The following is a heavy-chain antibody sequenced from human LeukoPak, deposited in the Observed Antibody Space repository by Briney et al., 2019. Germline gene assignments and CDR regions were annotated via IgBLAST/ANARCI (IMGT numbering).Heavy chain of an antibody. Sequence: CKVAGYSVGEVCRSWLPQYPGKRHEWMGGFDPEDGETIYAQKFQGRVTMTEDTSTDTAYMELSSLRSEDTAVYYCATPHYDSSGYYYGVLDYWGQGTLVTVSS. V-gene: IGHV1-24*01. CDR1: GYSVGEVC. CDR2: FDPEDGET. D-gene: IGHD3-22*01. J-gene: IGHJ4*02. CDR3: ATPHYDSSGYYYGVLDY.